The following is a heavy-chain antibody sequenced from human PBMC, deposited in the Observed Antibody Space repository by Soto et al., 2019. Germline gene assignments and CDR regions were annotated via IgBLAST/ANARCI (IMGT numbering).Heavy chain of an antibody. J-gene: IGHJ3*02. CDR3: ARVQYSGTYLQAFDI. V-gene: IGHV1-69*01. CDR2: IIPLFGTA. Sequence: QVQLVQSGAEVKQPGSSVKVSCRASGGIFSTYAINWVRQAPGQGLEWMGGIIPLFGTANYAQKLQGRVTISADESAHIAYMELSSLRSEDTAVYYCARVQYSGTYLQAFDIWGQGTRVTVSS. CDR1: GGIFSTYA. D-gene: IGHD1-26*01.